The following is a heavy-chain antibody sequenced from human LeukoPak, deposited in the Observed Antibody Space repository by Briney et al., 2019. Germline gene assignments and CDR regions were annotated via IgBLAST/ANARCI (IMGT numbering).Heavy chain of an antibody. CDR2: IYYSGHT. CDR1: GGSISGIYYY. Sequence: SETLSLTCTVSGGSISGIYYYWGWIRQPPGKGLEWIGSIYYSGHTYYNPSLKSRVTISVDTSNNQFSLKLSSVTAADTAIYYCASEYCSGDSSEGGHFDYWGQGTLVTVSS. D-gene: IGHD2-15*01. V-gene: IGHV4-39*07. J-gene: IGHJ4*02. CDR3: ASEYCSGDSSEGGHFDY.